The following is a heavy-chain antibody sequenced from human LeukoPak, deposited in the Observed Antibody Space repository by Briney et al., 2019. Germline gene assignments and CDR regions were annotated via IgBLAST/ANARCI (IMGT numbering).Heavy chain of an antibody. Sequence: GGSLRLSCAASGFTFDDYGMSWVRQAPGKGLEWVSGINWNGGSTGYADSVKGRFTISRDNAKNSLHLQMNSLRAEDTALYHCARGPYGSGSNAFDIWGQGTMVTVSS. CDR1: GFTFDDYG. CDR2: INWNGGST. D-gene: IGHD3-10*01. CDR3: ARGPYGSGSNAFDI. J-gene: IGHJ3*02. V-gene: IGHV3-20*01.